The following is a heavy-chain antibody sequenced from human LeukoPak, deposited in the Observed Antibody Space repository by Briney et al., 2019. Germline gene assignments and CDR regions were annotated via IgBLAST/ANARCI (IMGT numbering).Heavy chain of an antibody. Sequence: PGGSPRLSCVASGFTFSSYGIHWVRQAPGKGLEWVAFIGYDGSNKYYRDSVKGRFTISRDNSKNTLYLQMNSLRAEDTAVYYCAKDGYNYYIDYWGQGTLVTVSS. D-gene: IGHD5-24*01. V-gene: IGHV3-30*02. J-gene: IGHJ4*02. CDR2: IGYDGSNK. CDR1: GFTFSSYG. CDR3: AKDGYNYYIDY.